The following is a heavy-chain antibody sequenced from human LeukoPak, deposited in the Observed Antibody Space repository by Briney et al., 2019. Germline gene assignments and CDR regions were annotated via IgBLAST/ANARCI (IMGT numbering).Heavy chain of an antibody. Sequence: GGSLRLSCAASGFTLTSYAMSWVRQAPGKGLDCGSTISGSGGSTYNADSVKGRFTISRDNSKNTLYLQMNSLTAEDTAVYYCAKYRSSWYDPFDFWGQGTLVTVSS. CDR2: ISGSGGST. CDR3: AKYRSSWYDPFDF. J-gene: IGHJ4*02. V-gene: IGHV3-23*01. CDR1: GFTLTSYA. D-gene: IGHD6-13*01.